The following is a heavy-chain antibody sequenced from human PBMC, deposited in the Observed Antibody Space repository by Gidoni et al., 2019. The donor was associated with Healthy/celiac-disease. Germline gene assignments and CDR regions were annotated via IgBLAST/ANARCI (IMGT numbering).Heavy chain of an antibody. CDR1: GFPFSSYS. V-gene: IGHV3-21*01. Sequence: EVQLVESGGGLVKPGGSLRLSCAASGFPFSSYSMNWVRQAPGKGLEWGSSISSRSSYIYDADSVKGRFTISRDNAKNSLYLQMNSLRAEDTAVYYCASTGYYYDSSGYSHDAFDIWGQGTMVTVSS. CDR3: ASTGYYYDSSGYSHDAFDI. J-gene: IGHJ3*02. D-gene: IGHD3-22*01. CDR2: ISSRSSYI.